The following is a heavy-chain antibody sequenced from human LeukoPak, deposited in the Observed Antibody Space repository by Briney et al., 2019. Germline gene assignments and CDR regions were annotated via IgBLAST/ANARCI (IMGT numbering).Heavy chain of an antibody. J-gene: IGHJ5*02. CDR1: GYTFTSYD. CDR3: ARDNSVRDEAWWFNP. Sequence: ASVKVSCKASGYTFTSYDINWVRQATGQGPEWMGAISPSGGSTTYAQKFQGRVTLTRDMSTSTDYLELSSLRSEDTAVYYCARDNSVRDEAWWFNPWGQGTLVTVSS. CDR2: ISPSGGST. V-gene: IGHV1-46*01. D-gene: IGHD5-24*01.